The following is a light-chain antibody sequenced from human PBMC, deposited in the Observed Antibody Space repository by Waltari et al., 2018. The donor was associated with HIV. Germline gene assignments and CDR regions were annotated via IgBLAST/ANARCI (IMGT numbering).Light chain of an antibody. CDR3: QQYNRDPS. J-gene: IGKJ5*01. CDR2: KAS. CDR1: QDITSW. Sequence: DIHMTQSPSTLSAFVGDRVTITCRAGQDITSWWAWYQQKPGKAPKLLIRKASVLESGVSSRFSGSVSGTEFTLIIDSLEPDDFATYYCQQYNRDPSFGQGTRLEMK. V-gene: IGKV1-5*03.